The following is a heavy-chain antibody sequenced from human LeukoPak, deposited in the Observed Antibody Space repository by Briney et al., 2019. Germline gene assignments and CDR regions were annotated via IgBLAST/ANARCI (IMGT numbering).Heavy chain of an antibody. J-gene: IGHJ4*02. D-gene: IGHD3-22*01. CDR3: ARRTGSGYFDR. V-gene: IGHV4-59*01. Sequence: KTSETLSLTCTVSGGSLNNYYWSWIRQPPGKGLEWIGYIHYSGSTNYNPSLKSRVTISVDTSKNQFSLKLSSVTAADTAVYYCARRTGSGYFDRWGQGTLVTVSS. CDR1: GGSLNNYY. CDR2: IHYSGST.